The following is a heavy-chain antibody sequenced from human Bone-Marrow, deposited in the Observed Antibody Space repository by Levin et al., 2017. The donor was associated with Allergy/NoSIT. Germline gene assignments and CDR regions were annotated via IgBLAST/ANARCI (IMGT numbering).Heavy chain of an antibody. CDR2: IYPSDSDT. J-gene: IGHJ1*01. D-gene: IGHD3/OR15-3a*01. CDR1: GSNFNGHW. V-gene: IGHV5-51*01. Sequence: GGSLRLSCQAFGSNFNGHWIGWVRQRPGKGLEWMGIIYPSDSDTSYSPSFKGQVIISADNSTRIAYLQWSSLKASDTGMYFCARREDGLFQHWGQGTQVIVSS. CDR3: ARREDGLFQH.